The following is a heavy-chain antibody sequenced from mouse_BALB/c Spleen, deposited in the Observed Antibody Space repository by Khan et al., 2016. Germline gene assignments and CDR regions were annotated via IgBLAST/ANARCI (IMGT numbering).Heavy chain of an antibody. V-gene: IGHV3-2*02. D-gene: IGHD2-2*01. CDR1: GYSITSDYS. CDR3: ASRVCRLRRDWYFDV. J-gene: IGHJ1*01. Sequence: VQLQQSGPGLVKPSQSLSLTCTVTGYSITSDYSWNWIRQFPGNKLEWMGYISYSGSTSYNPSLKSRISITRDTPKNQFFLQLNSVTTAVTAECYCASRVCRLRRDWYFDVWGAGTTVTVSS. CDR2: ISYSGST.